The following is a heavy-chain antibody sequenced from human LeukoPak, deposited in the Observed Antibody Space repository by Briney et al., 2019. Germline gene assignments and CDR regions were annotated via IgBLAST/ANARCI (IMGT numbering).Heavy chain of an antibody. J-gene: IGHJ4*02. CDR1: GGSFSGYY. D-gene: IGHD1-1*01. CDR2: INHSGST. V-gene: IGHV4-34*01. Sequence: PSETLSLTCAVYGGSFSGYYWSWIRQPPGKGLEWIGEINHSGSTNYNPSLKSRVTISVDTSKNQFSLKLSSVTAADTAVYYCARKYNWNGGGLDYWGQGTLVTVSS. CDR3: ARKYNWNGGGLDY.